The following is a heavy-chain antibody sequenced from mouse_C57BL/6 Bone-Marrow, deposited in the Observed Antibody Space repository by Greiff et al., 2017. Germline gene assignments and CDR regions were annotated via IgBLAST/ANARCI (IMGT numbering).Heavy chain of an antibody. V-gene: IGHV1-85*01. CDR1: GYTFTSYD. CDR2: IYPRDGST. Sequence: VKLMESGPELVKPGASVKLSCKASGYTFTSYDINWVKQRPGQGLEWIGWIYPRDGSTKYNEKFKGKATLTVDTSSSTAYMELHSLTSEDSAVYFCAWYFDVWGTGTTVTVSS. CDR3: AWYFDV. J-gene: IGHJ1*03.